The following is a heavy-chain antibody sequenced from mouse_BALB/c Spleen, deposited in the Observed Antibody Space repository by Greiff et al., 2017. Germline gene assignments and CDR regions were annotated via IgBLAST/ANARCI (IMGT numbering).Heavy chain of an antibody. CDR1: GFTFSSYT. CDR2: ISNGGGST. CDR3: ARHDLRRSRGSAY. V-gene: IGHV5-12-2*01. D-gene: IGHD2-4*01. J-gene: IGHJ3*01. Sequence: EVKVVESGGGLVQPGGSLKLSCAASGFTFSSYTMSWVRQTPEKRLEWVAYISNGGGSTYYPDTVKGRFTISRDNAKNTLYLQMSSLKSEDTAMYYCARHDLRRSRGSAYWGQGTLVTVSA.